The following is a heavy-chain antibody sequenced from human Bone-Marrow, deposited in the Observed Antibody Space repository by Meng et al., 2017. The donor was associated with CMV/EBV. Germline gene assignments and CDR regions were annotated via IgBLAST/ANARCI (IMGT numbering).Heavy chain of an antibody. D-gene: IGHD3-10*01. CDR1: GYTFTSYD. CDR2: MNPNSGNT. Sequence: ASVKVSCKASGYTFTSYDINWVRQATGQGLEWMGWMNPNSGNTGYAQKFQGRVTMTRDTSTSTVYMELSSLRSEDTAVYYCARAAGLLGWKDWFDPWGQGTLVTVSS. V-gene: IGHV1-8*02. J-gene: IGHJ5*02. CDR3: ARAAGLLGWKDWFDP.